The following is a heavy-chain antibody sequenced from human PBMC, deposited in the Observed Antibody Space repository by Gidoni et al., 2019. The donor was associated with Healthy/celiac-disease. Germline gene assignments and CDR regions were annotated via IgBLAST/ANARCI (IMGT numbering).Heavy chain of an antibody. CDR3: AKGDDYGDYWNGY. Sequence: EVQLLESGGGLVPPGGSLRLSCAASGFTFSSYAMSWVRQAPGKGLEWVSAISGSGGSTYYAESVKGRFTISRDNSKNTLYLQMNSRRAEDTAVYYCAKGDDYGDYWNGYWGQGTMVTVSS. V-gene: IGHV3-23*01. CDR2: ISGSGGST. CDR1: GFTFSSYA. D-gene: IGHD4-17*01. J-gene: IGHJ4*02.